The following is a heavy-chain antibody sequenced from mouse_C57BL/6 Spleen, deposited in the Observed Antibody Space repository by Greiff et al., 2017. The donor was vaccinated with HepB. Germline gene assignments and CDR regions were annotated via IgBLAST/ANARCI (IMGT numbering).Heavy chain of an antibody. Sequence: VKLMESGPELVKPGASVKISCKASGYAFSSSWMNWVKQRPGKGLEWIGRIYPGDGDTNYNGKFKGKATLTADKSSSTAYMQLSSLTSEDSAVYFCARKEYYGSSFDYWGQGTTLTVSS. CDR3: ARKEYYGSSFDY. CDR2: IYPGDGDT. CDR1: GYAFSSSW. J-gene: IGHJ2*01. D-gene: IGHD1-1*01. V-gene: IGHV1-82*01.